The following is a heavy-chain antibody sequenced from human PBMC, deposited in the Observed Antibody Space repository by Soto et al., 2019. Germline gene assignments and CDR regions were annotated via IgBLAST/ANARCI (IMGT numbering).Heavy chain of an antibody. V-gene: IGHV1-24*01. CDR2: FDPEDGET. Sequence: ASVKVSCKVSGYTLTELSMHWVRQAPGKGLEWMGGFDPEDGETIYAQKFQGRVTMTEDTSTDTAYMELNSLRAEDTAVYYCARGGGVELGYYYYGMDVWGQGTTVTVSS. CDR1: GYTLTELS. CDR3: ARGGGVELGYYYYGMDV. J-gene: IGHJ6*02. D-gene: IGHD3-16*01.